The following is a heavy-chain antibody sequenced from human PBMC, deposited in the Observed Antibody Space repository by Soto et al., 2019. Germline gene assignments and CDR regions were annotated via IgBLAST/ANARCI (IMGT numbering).Heavy chain of an antibody. J-gene: IGHJ4*02. D-gene: IGHD3-22*01. V-gene: IGHV4-59*01. CDR3: AREDPYYFYCSGYYYVRGGGRRLDY. Sequence: PSETLSLTCTVSGGSISSYYWSWIRQPPGKGLEWIGYIYYSGSTNYNPSLKSRVTISVDTSKNQFSLKLSSVTAADTAVFYCAREDPYYFYCSGYYYVRGGGRRLDYWGQGTLVTVSS. CDR2: IYYSGST. CDR1: GGSISSYY.